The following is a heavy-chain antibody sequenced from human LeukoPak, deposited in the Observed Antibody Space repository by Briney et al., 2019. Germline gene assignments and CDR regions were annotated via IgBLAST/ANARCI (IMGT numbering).Heavy chain of an antibody. CDR1: GYTCTSYY. CDR3: AREDYGGNPYYLDH. J-gene: IGHJ4*02. D-gene: IGHD4-23*01. V-gene: IGHV1-46*01. Sequence: ASVKVSCKASGYTCTSYYMHWVRQAPGQGLEWMGIINPSGGSTSYAQKLQGRVTMTRDTSTSTVYIELSSLRSEDTAVYYCAREDYGGNPYYLDHWGQGTLVTVSS. CDR2: INPSGGST.